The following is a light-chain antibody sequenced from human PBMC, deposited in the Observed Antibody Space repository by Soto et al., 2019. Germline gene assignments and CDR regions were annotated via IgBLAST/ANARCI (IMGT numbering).Light chain of an antibody. CDR2: DVS. CDR3: HQRSNGPPWT. CDR1: QTLMTY. V-gene: IGKV1-39*01. Sequence: DIQMTQSPSSLSASVGEEVTMTCRESQTLMTYLNWYQLKPGKDPKLLIYDVSSLESGVPSRFSGSGSGTEFTLTISSLEPEDFAVYYCHQRSNGPPWTFGQGTKVDIK. J-gene: IGKJ1*01.